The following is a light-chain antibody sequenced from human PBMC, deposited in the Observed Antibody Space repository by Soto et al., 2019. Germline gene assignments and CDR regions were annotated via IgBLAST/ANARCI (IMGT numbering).Light chain of an antibody. CDR1: SSNIVAGYD. V-gene: IGLV1-40*01. Sequence: QSVLTQPPSVSGAPGQRVTISCTGSSSNIVAGYDVHWYQQLPGTAPKLLIYGNSNRPSGVPDRFSGSKSGTSASLAITGLQAEDVSVYYRQSYDSSLSVWVFGGGTKVTVL. CDR3: QSYDSSLSVWV. CDR2: GNS. J-gene: IGLJ3*02.